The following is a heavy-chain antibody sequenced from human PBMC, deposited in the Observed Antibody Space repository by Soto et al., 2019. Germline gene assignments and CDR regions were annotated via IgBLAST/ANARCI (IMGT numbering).Heavy chain of an antibody. V-gene: IGHV3-48*02. CDR2: ISSSSSTI. D-gene: IGHD2-21*02. Sequence: GGSLRLSCAASGFTFSSYSMNWVRQAPGKGLEWVSYISSSSSTIYYADSVKGRFTISRDNAKNSLYLQMNSLRDEDMAVYYCAKDRLHCGGDSYREDLDHFDYWGQGTLVTVSS. CDR3: AKDRLHCGGDSYREDLDHFDY. J-gene: IGHJ4*02. CDR1: GFTFSSYS.